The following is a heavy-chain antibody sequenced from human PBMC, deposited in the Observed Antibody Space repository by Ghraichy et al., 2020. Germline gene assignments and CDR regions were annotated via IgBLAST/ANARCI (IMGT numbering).Heavy chain of an antibody. J-gene: IGHJ4*02. CDR3: ARLEDYARSFDY. D-gene: IGHD4-17*01. CDR1: GGSFSGYY. V-gene: IGHV4-34*01. Sequence: SVTLSLTCAVYGGSFSGYYWSWIRQPPGKGLEWIGDINHSGSTNYNPSLKSRVTISVDTSKNQFSLNLNSVTAADTAVYYCARLEDYARSFDYWGQGTLVTVSS. CDR2: INHSGST.